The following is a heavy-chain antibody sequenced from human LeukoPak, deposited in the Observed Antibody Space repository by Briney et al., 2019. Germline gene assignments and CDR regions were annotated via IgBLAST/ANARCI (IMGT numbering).Heavy chain of an antibody. J-gene: IGHJ1*01. D-gene: IGHD1-26*01. V-gene: IGHV3-48*03. CDR3: AKGYWRAEYFQH. CDR1: GFTFSSYE. CDR2: ISSSGSTI. Sequence: GGSLRLSCAASGFTFSSYEMNWVRQAPGKGLEWVSYISSSGSTIYYADSVKGRFTISRDNAKNSLYLQMNSLRADDTAVYYCAKGYWRAEYFQHWGQGTLVTVSS.